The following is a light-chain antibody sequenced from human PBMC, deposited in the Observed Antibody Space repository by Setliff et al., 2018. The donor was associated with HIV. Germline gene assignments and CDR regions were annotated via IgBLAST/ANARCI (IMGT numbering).Light chain of an antibody. Sequence: QSALTQPASVSGSPGQSITVSCTGTNSDIGSYNFVPWYQQHPGKAPKLMIFDVNKRPSGVSDRFSGSKSGNTASLTISGLQAEDEADYYCCSYTTGLTYVFGTGTKVHRP. CDR3: CSYTTGLTYV. CDR1: NSDIGSYNF. V-gene: IGLV2-14*03. J-gene: IGLJ1*01. CDR2: DVN.